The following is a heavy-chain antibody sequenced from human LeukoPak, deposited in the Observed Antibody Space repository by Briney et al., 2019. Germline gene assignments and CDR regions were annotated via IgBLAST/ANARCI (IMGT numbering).Heavy chain of an antibody. Sequence: GGSLRLSCVASGLTFSDFSLNWVRQAPGKGLEWISYIGSAIYYADSVKGRFTISRDNAKNSLYLQMNSLRAEDTAVYYCAKAFRAHHAFPKAFDIWGQGTMVTVSS. V-gene: IGHV3-48*01. D-gene: IGHD3-16*01. CDR1: GLTFSDFS. J-gene: IGHJ3*02. CDR2: IGSAI. CDR3: AKAFRAHHAFPKAFDI.